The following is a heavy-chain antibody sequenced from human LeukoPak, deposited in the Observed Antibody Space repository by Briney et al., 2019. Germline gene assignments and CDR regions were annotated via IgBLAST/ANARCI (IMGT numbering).Heavy chain of an antibody. J-gene: IGHJ4*02. CDR2: IYYSGSI. V-gene: IGHV4-39*01. CDR3: ARHGKGQYSSSWYNFDY. CDR1: GGSISSSSYY. D-gene: IGHD6-13*01. Sequence: SETLSLTCTVSGGSISSSSYYWGWIRQPPGKGLEWIGSIYYSGSIYYNPSLKSRVTISVDTSKNQFSLKLSSVTAADTAVYYCARHGKGQYSSSWYNFDYWGQGTLVTVSS.